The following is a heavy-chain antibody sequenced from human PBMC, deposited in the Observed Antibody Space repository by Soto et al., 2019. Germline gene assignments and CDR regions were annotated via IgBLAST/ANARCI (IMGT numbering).Heavy chain of an antibody. CDR2: INAGNDST. Sequence: ASVKVSCKASGYTFTSYAMHWVRQAPGQRLEWMGWINAGNDSTKYSQKFQGRVTITRDTSASTAYMELSSLRSEDTAVYYCARRRGYSYGYGAFDIWGQGTMVTVSS. J-gene: IGHJ3*02. V-gene: IGHV1-3*01. CDR1: GYTFTSYA. CDR3: ARRRGYSYGYGAFDI. D-gene: IGHD5-18*01.